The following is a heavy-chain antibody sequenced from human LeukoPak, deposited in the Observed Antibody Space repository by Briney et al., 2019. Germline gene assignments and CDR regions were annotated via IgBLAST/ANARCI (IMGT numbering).Heavy chain of an antibody. CDR2: ISGRTGST. Sequence: GGSLRLSCAASGFTFSTNAMSWVRQAPGKGLEWVSAISGRTGSTYYADSVKGRFTISRDNSKDTLYLQMDTLRAEDTAVYYCAKCGSSGCHLIDYWGQGTLVTVSS. J-gene: IGHJ4*02. CDR1: GFTFSTNA. V-gene: IGHV3-23*01. D-gene: IGHD5-12*01. CDR3: AKCGSSGCHLIDY.